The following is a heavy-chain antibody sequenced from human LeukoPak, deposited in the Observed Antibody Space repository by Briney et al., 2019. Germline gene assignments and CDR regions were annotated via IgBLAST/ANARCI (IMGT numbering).Heavy chain of an antibody. CDR1: GFTFSSSW. CDR2: INNDGSIT. D-gene: IGHD6-19*01. Sequence: GGSLRLSCAASGFTFSSSWMHWVRQAPGKGLVWVSRINNDGSITNYADSVKGRFAISRDNAKNTLYLQMNSLRAEDTAVYFCARDRPASGWRFGEGSKRPHYFDYWGQGTLVTVSS. V-gene: IGHV3-74*01. CDR3: ARDRPASGWRFGEGSKRPHYFDY. J-gene: IGHJ4*02.